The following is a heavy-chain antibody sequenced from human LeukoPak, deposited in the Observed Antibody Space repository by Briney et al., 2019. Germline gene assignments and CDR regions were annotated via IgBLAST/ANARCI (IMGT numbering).Heavy chain of an antibody. CDR2: IYYSGST. V-gene: IGHV4-59*05. Sequence: GSLRLSCAASGFTFSSYAMHWVRQAPGNGLEWIGSIYYSGSTYYNPSLKSRVTISVDTSKNQFSLKLSSVTAADTAVYYCARRGQLLRFDYWGQGTLVTVSS. D-gene: IGHD2/OR15-2a*01. CDR1: GFTFSSYAMH. J-gene: IGHJ4*02. CDR3: ARRGQLLRFDY.